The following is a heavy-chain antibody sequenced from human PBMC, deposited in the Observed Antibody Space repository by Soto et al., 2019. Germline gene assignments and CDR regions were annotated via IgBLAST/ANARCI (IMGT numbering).Heavy chain of an antibody. CDR2: ISYDGSNK. CDR3: AKGLAYCGGDCYSHFDL. V-gene: IGHV3-30*18. CDR1: GFTFSSYG. J-gene: IGHJ2*01. D-gene: IGHD2-21*02. Sequence: QVQLVESGGGVVQPGRSLRLSCAASGFTFSSYGMHWVRQAPGKGLEWVAVISYDGSNKYYADSVKGRFTISRDNSENTLYLQMNSLRAEDTAVYYCAKGLAYCGGDCYSHFDLWGRGTLVTVSS.